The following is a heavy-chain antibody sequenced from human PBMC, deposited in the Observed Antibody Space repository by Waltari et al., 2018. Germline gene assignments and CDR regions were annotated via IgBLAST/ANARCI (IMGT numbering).Heavy chain of an antibody. V-gene: IGHV4-38-2*02. D-gene: IGHD5-12*01. CDR1: GYSISSGYY. J-gene: IGHJ4*02. CDR3: AGDIVATNYYFDY. CDR2: IYHSGST. Sequence: QVQLQESGPGLVKPSETLSLTCAVSGYSISSGYYWGWIRQPPGKGLEWIGSIYHSGSTYYNPSLKSRVTISVDTSKNQFSLKLSSVTAADTAVYYCAGDIVATNYYFDYWGQGTLVTVSS.